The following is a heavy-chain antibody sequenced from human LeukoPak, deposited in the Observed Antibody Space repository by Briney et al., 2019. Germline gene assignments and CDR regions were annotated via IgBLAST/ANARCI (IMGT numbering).Heavy chain of an antibody. CDR3: AKDLTGPDY. D-gene: IGHD1-20*01. CDR1: GFTFSNYG. V-gene: IGHV3-74*01. J-gene: IGHJ4*02. CDR2: INRDGNIT. Sequence: GGSLRLSCAASGFTFSNYGMHWVRQAPGKGLVWVSRINRDGNITKYADSVKGRFTTSRDNAKNTLYLQMNSLRAEDSAIYYCAKDLTGPDYWGQGTLVTVSS.